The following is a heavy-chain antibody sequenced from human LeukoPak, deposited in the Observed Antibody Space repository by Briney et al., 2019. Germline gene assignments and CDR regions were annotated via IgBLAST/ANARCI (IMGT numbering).Heavy chain of an antibody. V-gene: IGHV3-66*01. J-gene: IGHJ4*02. Sequence: GGSLRLSCAASGFTVSSNYMSWVRQAPGKGLEWVSVIYSGGSTYYADSVKGRFTISRDNSKNTLYLQMNSLRAEDTAVYYCARDRWIVAPTKFDYWGQGSLVTVSS. CDR2: IYSGGST. CDR3: ARDRWIVAPTKFDY. D-gene: IGHD1-26*01. CDR1: GFTVSSNY.